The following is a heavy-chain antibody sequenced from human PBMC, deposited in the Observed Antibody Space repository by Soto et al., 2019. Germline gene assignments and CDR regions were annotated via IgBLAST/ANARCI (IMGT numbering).Heavy chain of an antibody. CDR2: ISWNSGSI. V-gene: IGHV3-9*01. CDR3: AKGETTVTTPLMS. D-gene: IGHD4-17*01. CDR1: GFTFDDYA. Sequence: EVQLVESGGGLVQPGRSLRLSCAASGFTFDDYAMHWVRQAPGKGLEWVSGISWNSGSIGYADSVKGRFTISRDNAKNSLYLQMNSLRAEDTALYYCAKGETTVTTPLMSGGQGTLVTVSS. J-gene: IGHJ4*02.